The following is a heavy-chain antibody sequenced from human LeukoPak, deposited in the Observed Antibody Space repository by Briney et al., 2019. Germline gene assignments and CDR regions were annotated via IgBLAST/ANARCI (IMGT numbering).Heavy chain of an antibody. V-gene: IGHV3-30*18. CDR1: GFTFTYYG. Sequence: GGSLRLSCAASGFTFTYYGMHWVRQAPGKGLERVVAISYDGNHEFYADSVKGRFTISRDNSKNTLYLQMNSLRAEDTALYYCAKDKRRSLFSVYEFFDYWGQGTLVTVSS. D-gene: IGHD5/OR15-5a*01. CDR2: ISYDGNHE. J-gene: IGHJ4*02. CDR3: AKDKRRSLFSVYEFFDY.